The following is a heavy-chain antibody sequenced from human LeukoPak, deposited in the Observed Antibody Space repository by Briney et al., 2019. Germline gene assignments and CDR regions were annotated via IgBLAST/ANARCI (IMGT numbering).Heavy chain of an antibody. Sequence: PSETLSLTCTVSGGSISTYYWSWIRQPPGKGLEWIGYFYYGGSTTINPSLRSRVAISVDTSKNHFSLELSSVTAADTAIYYCARAPFYGPNSRGWFDAWGQGRLVTVSS. D-gene: IGHD2/OR15-2a*01. J-gene: IGHJ5*02. CDR1: GGSISTYY. CDR3: ARAPFYGPNSRGWFDA. V-gene: IGHV4-59*01. CDR2: FYYGGST.